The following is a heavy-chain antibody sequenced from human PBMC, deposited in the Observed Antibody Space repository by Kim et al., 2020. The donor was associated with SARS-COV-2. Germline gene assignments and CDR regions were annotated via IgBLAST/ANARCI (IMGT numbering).Heavy chain of an antibody. CDR1: GYTFTSYY. J-gene: IGHJ6*02. CDR3: ARLSYSSSWYASTRPSYDRVKVRGMDV. CDR2: INPSGGST. V-gene: IGHV1-46*01. Sequence: ASVKVSCKASGYTFTSYYMHWVRQAPGQGLEWMGIINPSGGSTSYAQKFQGRVTMTRDTSTSTVYMELSSLRSEDTAVYYCARLSYSSSWYASTRPSYDRVKVRGMDVWGQGTTVTVSS. D-gene: IGHD6-13*01.